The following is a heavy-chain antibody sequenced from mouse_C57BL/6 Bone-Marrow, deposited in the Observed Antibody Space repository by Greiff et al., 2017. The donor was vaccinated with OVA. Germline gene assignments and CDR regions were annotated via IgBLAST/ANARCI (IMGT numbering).Heavy chain of an antibody. V-gene: IGHV1-15*01. CDR1: GYTFTDYE. CDR2: IAPETGGT. J-gene: IGHJ3*01. CDR3: TRRNYSFAY. Sequence: QVQLQQSGAELVRPGASVTLSCKASGYTFTDYEMHWVKQTPVHGLEWIGAIAPETGGTAYHQKFKGKAILTAYKSSSTASMELRSLTAEDSAVYYCTRRNYSFAYWGQGTLVTVSA. D-gene: IGHD2-1*01.